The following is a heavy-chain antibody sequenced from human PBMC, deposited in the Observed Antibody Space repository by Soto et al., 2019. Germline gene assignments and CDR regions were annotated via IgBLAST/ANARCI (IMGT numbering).Heavy chain of an antibody. CDR1: GFTVSSNY. V-gene: IGHV3-53*01. J-gene: IGHJ6*02. CDR3: ARDPPATRHGMDV. Sequence: GGSLRLSCAASGFTVSSNYMSWVRQAPGKGLEWVSVIYSGGSTDYADSVRGRFTISRDNSKNTLYFQMKSLRAEDTAVYYCARDPPATRHGMDVWGQGTTVTVSS. CDR2: IYSGGST.